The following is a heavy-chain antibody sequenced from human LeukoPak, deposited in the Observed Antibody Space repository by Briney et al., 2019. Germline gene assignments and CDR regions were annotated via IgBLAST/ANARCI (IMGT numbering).Heavy chain of an antibody. J-gene: IGHJ4*02. Sequence: PSETLSLTCTVSGGSISSYRWSWIRQPPGKGLEWIGYIHYSGSTNYNPSLKSRITMSVDTSKNEFSLKLTSVTAADTAVFYCVRKGSSGFDYWGQGTLVTVSS. V-gene: IGHV4-59*08. D-gene: IGHD3-10*01. CDR1: GGSISSYR. CDR3: VRKGSSGFDY. CDR2: IHYSGST.